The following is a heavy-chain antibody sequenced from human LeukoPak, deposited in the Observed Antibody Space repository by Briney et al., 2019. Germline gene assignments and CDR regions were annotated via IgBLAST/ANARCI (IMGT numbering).Heavy chain of an antibody. CDR2: IYHSGST. CDR1: GGSISSSNW. V-gene: IGHV4-4*02. CDR3: ASHDESRWLQLRHDAFDI. Sequence: SETLSLTCAVSGGSISSSNWWSWVRQPPGKGLEWIGEIYHSGSTNYNPSLKSRVTISVDKSKNQFSLKLSSVTAADTAVYYCASHDESRWLQLRHDAFDIWGQGTMVTVSS. D-gene: IGHD5-24*01. J-gene: IGHJ3*02.